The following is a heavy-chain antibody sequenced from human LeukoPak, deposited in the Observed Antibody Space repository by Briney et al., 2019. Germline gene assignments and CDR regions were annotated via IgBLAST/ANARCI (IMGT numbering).Heavy chain of an antibody. Sequence: GGSLRLSCVASGFSFSRSGMSWFRQAPGKGLEWVSAISGSGGRTYYADSVGGRFAISRDNSRNTLYLQMNNLRAEDTAIYFCARDKGRITIAAPKDAFDVWGQGTTVTVRS. D-gene: IGHD6-6*01. V-gene: IGHV3-23*01. CDR1: GFSFSRSG. CDR2: ISGSGGRT. CDR3: ARDKGRITIAAPKDAFDV. J-gene: IGHJ3*01.